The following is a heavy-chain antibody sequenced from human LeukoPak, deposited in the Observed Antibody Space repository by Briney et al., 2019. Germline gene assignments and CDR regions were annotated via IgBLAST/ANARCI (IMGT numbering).Heavy chain of an antibody. V-gene: IGHV4-59*01. CDR3: ARALRLWGGNSGIAFDI. CDR1: GGSISSYY. J-gene: IGHJ3*02. Sequence: SETLSLTCTVSGGSISSYYWSWIRQPPGKGLEWIGYIYNGGSTNYNHSLKSRVTISEDMSNNQFSLKLSPVTAADTAVYYCARALRLWGGNSGIAFDIWGQGTMVTVSS. D-gene: IGHD4-23*01. CDR2: IYNGGST.